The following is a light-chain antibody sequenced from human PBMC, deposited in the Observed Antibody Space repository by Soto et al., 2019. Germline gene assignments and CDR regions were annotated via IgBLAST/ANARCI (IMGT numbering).Light chain of an antibody. J-gene: IGLJ2*01. CDR3: AAWDDSLNGVV. V-gene: IGLV1-44*01. CDR2: SNT. Sequence: QSVLTQPPSASGTPGQTIAISCSGGSSNIGSHTVNWYQQLPGTAPRLLIYSNTQRPSGVPERFSGSKSGPSASLAISGLQSDYEGDYYCAAWDDSLNGVVFGGGTQLTVL. CDR1: SSNIGSHT.